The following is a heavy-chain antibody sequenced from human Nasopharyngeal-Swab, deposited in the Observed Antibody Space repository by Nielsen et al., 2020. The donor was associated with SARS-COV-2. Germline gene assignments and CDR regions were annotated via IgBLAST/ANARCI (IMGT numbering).Heavy chain of an antibody. V-gene: IGHV4-34*01. J-gene: IGHJ6*03. D-gene: IGHD2-8*01. Sequence: SETLSLTCAVYGGSFSAYYWSWIRQSPGKGLEWIGEINHSGSINYNPSLKSRVTISVDTSKNQFSLKVSSVTAADTAVYYCARKVEVVMVFFGTDRHYYYMDVWGKGTTVTVSS. CDR2: INHSGSI. CDR1: GGSFSAYY. CDR3: ARKVEVVMVFFGTDRHYYYMDV.